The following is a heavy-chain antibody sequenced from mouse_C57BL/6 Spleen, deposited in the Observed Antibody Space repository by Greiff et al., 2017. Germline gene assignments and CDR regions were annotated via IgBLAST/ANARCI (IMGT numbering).Heavy chain of an antibody. CDR2: INPNNGGT. CDR3: ARSYYVYDGYFDY. CDR1: GYTFTDYN. D-gene: IGHD2-9*01. V-gene: IGHV1-22*01. Sequence: EVKLVESGPELVKPGASVKMSCKASGYTFTDYNMHWVKQSHGKSLEWIGYINPNNGGTSYNQKFKGKATLTVNKSSSTAYMELRSLTSEDSAVYYCARSYYVYDGYFDYWGQGTTLTVSS. J-gene: IGHJ2*01.